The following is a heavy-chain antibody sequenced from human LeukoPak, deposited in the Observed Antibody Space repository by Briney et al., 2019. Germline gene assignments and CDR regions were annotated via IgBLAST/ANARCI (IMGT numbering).Heavy chain of an antibody. D-gene: IGHD4-17*01. CDR3: AKGNTASTYYGMDV. J-gene: IGHJ6*02. CDR2: ISWNRNNI. Sequence: PGGSLRLSCAASGFTADDYAMHWVRQAPGKGLEWVSGISWNRNNIGYADSVKGRFTISRDNAKNSLYLQMNSLRAEDTALYYCAKGNTASTYYGMDVWGQGTTVTVSS. CDR1: GFTADDYA. V-gene: IGHV3-9*02.